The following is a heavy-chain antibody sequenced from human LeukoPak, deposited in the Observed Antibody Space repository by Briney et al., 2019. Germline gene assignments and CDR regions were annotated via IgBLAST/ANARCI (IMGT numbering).Heavy chain of an antibody. Sequence: GGSLRLSCAASGFTFSDYWMSWVRQTPGKGLEWVANIKQDGSGKDYVDSVKGRFSISRDNSKNSLSLEMNSLRTEDTAMYYCARESGKFDYWGQGTLVAVSS. CDR3: ARESGKFDY. CDR2: IKQDGSGK. CDR1: GFTFSDYW. J-gene: IGHJ4*02. V-gene: IGHV3-7*05.